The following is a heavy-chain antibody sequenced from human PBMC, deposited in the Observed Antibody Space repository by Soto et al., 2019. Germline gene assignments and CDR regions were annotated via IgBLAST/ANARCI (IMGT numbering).Heavy chain of an antibody. D-gene: IGHD4-17*01. CDR1: GYTFTSYG. CDR2: ISAYNGNT. Sequence: QVQLVQSGAEVKKPGASVKVSCKASGYTFTSYGISWVRQAPGQGLEWMGWISAYNGNTNYAQKLQGRVTMTTDTXTXIAYMELRSLRSDDTAVYYCARDRGYGDYRVGNHDYWGQGTLVTVSS. CDR3: ARDRGYGDYRVGNHDY. V-gene: IGHV1-18*01. J-gene: IGHJ4*02.